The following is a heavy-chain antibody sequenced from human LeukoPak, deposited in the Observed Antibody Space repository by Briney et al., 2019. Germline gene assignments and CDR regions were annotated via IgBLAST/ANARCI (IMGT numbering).Heavy chain of an antibody. J-gene: IGHJ5*02. Sequence: ASVKVSCKASGYTFTGYYMHWVRQAPGQGLEWMGWINPNSGGTNYAQKFQGGVTMTRDTSISTAYMELSRLRSDDTAVYYCARLGITIFGVVIASGWFDPWGQGTLVTVSS. V-gene: IGHV1-2*02. CDR3: ARLGITIFGVVIASGWFDP. CDR1: GYTFTGYY. CDR2: INPNSGGT. D-gene: IGHD3-3*01.